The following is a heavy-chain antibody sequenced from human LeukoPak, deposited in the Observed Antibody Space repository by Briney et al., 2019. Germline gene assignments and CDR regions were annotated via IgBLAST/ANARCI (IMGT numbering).Heavy chain of an antibody. CDR3: AKVGLRPGGYSYGPVAFDY. CDR2: ISGSGGST. D-gene: IGHD5-18*01. J-gene: IGHJ4*02. V-gene: IGHV3-23*01. Sequence: PGGSLRLSCAASGFTFSSYAMSWVRQAPGKGLEWVSAISGSGGSTYYADSVKGRFTISRDNSKNTLYLQMNSLRAEDTAVYYCAKVGLRPGGYSYGPVAFDYWGQGTLVTVSS. CDR1: GFTFSSYA.